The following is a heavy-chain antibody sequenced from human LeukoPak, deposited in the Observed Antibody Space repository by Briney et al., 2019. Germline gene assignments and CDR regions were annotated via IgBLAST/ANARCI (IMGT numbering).Heavy chain of an antibody. V-gene: IGHV3-30*02. J-gene: IGHJ4*02. CDR2: IRYDGSNK. CDR1: GFTFSSYG. D-gene: IGHD3-22*01. CDR3: AKEGEEGYYDSSGPLDY. Sequence: PGGSLRLSCAASGFTFSSYGMHWVRQAPGKGLEWVAFIRYDGSNKYYADSVKGRFTISRDNSKNTLYLQMNSLRAEDTAVYYCAKEGEEGYYDSSGPLDYWGQGTLVTVSS.